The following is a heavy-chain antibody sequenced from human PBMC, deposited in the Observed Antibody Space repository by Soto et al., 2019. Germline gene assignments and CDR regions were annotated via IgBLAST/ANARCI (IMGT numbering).Heavy chain of an antibody. D-gene: IGHD6-13*01. J-gene: IGHJ6*02. V-gene: IGHV1-2*04. CDR1: GYTFTGYY. CDR3: ATSLYHVFGMDV. CDR2: INPNSGGT. Sequence: ASVKVSCKASGYTFTGYYMHWVRQAPGQGLEWMGWINPNSGGTNYAQKFQGWVTMTRDTSISTAYMELSRLRSDDTAMYYCATSLYHVFGMDVWGQGITVTVSS.